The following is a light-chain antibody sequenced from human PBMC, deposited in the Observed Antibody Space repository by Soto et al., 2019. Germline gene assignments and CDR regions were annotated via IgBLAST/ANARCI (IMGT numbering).Light chain of an antibody. CDR3: QQDSTSPPWT. Sequence: EIVLTQSPGTLSLSPGERATLSCRASQSVNSKYLAWYQQKPGQAPRLLIYGASSRATGIPDRFRGSGSGTDFTLTIGRLEPEDFAVYYCQQDSTSPPWTFGQGTKVEIK. CDR2: GAS. CDR1: QSVNSKY. V-gene: IGKV3-20*01. J-gene: IGKJ1*01.